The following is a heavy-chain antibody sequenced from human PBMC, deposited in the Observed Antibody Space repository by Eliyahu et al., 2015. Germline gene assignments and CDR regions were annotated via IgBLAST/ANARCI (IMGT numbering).Heavy chain of an antibody. CDR2: IYWDDDE. D-gene: IGHD3-22*01. CDR3: AHRRRSSGSLFDY. CDR1: GFSXXTSGEG. J-gene: IGHJ4*02. V-gene: IGHV2-5*02. Sequence: QITLKESGPTLVIPTQTLTLTCTFXGFSXXTSGEGVGWIRQPXGXALEWLALIYWDDDERYSPSLRTRLTITKDTSKNQVVLTLSDIDPVDTATYYCAHRRRSSGSLFDYWGQGTLVTVSS.